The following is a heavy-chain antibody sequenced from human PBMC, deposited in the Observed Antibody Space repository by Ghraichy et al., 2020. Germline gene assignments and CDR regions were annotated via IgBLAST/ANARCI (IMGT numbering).Heavy chain of an antibody. Sequence: GGSLRLSCAASGFTFSSYWMSWVSQAPGKGLEWVANIKEDGSDKYYVDSVKGRFTISRDNAKSSAYLQMDSLRVEDTAVYYCATWDNSGRHEAFDYSGQGSLVTVS. CDR3: ATWDNSGRHEAFDY. CDR2: IKEDGSDK. CDR1: GFTFSSYW. D-gene: IGHD3-22*01. V-gene: IGHV3-7*01. J-gene: IGHJ4*02.